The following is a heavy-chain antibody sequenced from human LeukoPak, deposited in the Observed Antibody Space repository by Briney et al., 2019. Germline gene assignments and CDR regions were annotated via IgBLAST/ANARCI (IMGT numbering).Heavy chain of an antibody. Sequence: GGSLRLSCAASGFTFSTYAMSWVRQAPGKGLEWVSTISDSGANTYYADSVKGRFTISRDNSKNTLYLQMNSLRAEDTAVYYCAKGGYSYAVNWWGQGTLVTVSS. V-gene: IGHV3-23*01. CDR3: AKGGYSYAVNW. CDR2: ISDSGANT. J-gene: IGHJ4*02. D-gene: IGHD5-18*01. CDR1: GFTFSTYA.